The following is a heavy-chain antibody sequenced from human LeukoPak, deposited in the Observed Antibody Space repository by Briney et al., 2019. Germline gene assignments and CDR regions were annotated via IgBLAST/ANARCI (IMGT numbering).Heavy chain of an antibody. CDR2: ISGSGGST. J-gene: IGHJ3*02. V-gene: IGHV3-23*01. Sequence: GGSLRLSCAASGFTFSRYAMSCVRQAPGKGVEGVSAISGSGGSTYYADSVKGRFTITRDNSKNTLYLQMNSLRAEDTAVYYCAKSNSSIWYYDAFDIWGQGTMVTVS. CDR3: AKSNSSIWYYDAFDI. D-gene: IGHD6-13*01. CDR1: GFTFSRYA.